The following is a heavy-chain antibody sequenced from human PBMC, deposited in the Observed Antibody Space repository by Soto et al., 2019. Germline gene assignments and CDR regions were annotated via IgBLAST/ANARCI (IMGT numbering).Heavy chain of an antibody. CDR1: GGSISSYY. J-gene: IGHJ3*02. D-gene: IGHD4-17*01. Sequence: TLSLTCTVSGGSISSYYWSWIRQPPGKGLEWIGYIYYSGSTNYNPSLKSRVTISVDTSKNQFSLKLSSVTAADTAVYYCARQDGDYTYALDIWGQGTMVTVSS. CDR3: ARQDGDYTYALDI. CDR2: IYYSGST. V-gene: IGHV4-59*08.